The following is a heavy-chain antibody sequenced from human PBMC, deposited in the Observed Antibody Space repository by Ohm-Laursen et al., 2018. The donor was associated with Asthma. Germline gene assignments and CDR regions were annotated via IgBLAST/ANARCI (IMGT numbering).Heavy chain of an antibody. Sequence: GTLSLTCSVSGASVSSGGHYWSWIRQPPGKGLEWIGHVFYGGTTLYNAALRSRVTISEDASNNHYSLSLSSVTAADTAVYYCARGRGFGYGIDYWGQGILVTISS. D-gene: IGHD5-18*01. CDR1: GASVSSGGHY. V-gene: IGHV4-61*03. CDR3: ARGRGFGYGIDY. J-gene: IGHJ4*02. CDR2: VFYGGTT.